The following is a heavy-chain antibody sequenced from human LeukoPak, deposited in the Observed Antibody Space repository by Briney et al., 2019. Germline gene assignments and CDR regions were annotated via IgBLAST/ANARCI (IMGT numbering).Heavy chain of an antibody. V-gene: IGHV2-70*04. J-gene: IGHJ4*02. Sequence: SGPTLVNPTQTHTLTCTFSGFSLSTSGMRVSWIRQPPGKALEWLARIDWDGDKFYSTSLKTRLTISRDTSKNQVVLTMTNMDPVDTATYYCARGSGREVPAAMAFGYWGQGALVTVSS. CDR3: ARGSGREVPAAMAFGY. CDR1: GFSLSTSGMR. CDR2: IDWDGDK. D-gene: IGHD2-2*01.